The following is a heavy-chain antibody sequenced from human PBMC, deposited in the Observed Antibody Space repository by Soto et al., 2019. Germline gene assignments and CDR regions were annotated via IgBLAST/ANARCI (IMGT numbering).Heavy chain of an antibody. CDR1: GFTFRNYW. V-gene: IGHV3-7*01. CDR2: IKQDGSEI. D-gene: IGHD4-4*01. J-gene: IGHJ1*01. CDR3: AIPARGDDYSA. Sequence: EIQLVESGGGLVQPGGSLRLSCAASGFTFRNYWMNWARQAPGKGLEWVANIKQDGSEIYYVDAVKGRFTISRDNAENSLYLQRNSLRAEDTAVYYCAIPARGDDYSAWGQGTLVTVSS.